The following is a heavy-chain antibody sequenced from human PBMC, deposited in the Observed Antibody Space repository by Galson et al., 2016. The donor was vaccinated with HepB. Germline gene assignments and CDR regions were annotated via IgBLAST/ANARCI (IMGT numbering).Heavy chain of an antibody. J-gene: IGHJ4*02. D-gene: IGHD3-9*01. CDR2: ITSGDGVT. CDR1: GFTFRSYA. Sequence: SLRLSCATSGFTFRSYAMSWVRQAPGKGLQWVSSITSGDGVTYYADSVDGRFTVSRDNSKNTLYLQMHSLRAEDTAVYYCVKGEEGSFYDSEGYYNVLLDYWGQGSLVTVSS. V-gene: IGHV3-23*01. CDR3: VKGEEGSFYDSEGYYNVLLDY.